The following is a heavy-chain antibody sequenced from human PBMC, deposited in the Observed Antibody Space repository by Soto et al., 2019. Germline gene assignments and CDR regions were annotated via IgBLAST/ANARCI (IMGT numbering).Heavy chain of an antibody. CDR2: IKHDGGDE. Sequence: GGSLRLSCAVSGFSFSRYWMGWVRQAPGKGLEWVADIKHDGGDEYYVDSVKGRFTISRDNARDSVYLQMNSLRVEDTAVYYCAKFGASGSYFQFDYWGPGTLVTVSS. CDR1: GFSFSRYW. J-gene: IGHJ4*02. D-gene: IGHD3-10*01. V-gene: IGHV3-7*01. CDR3: AKFGASGSYFQFDY.